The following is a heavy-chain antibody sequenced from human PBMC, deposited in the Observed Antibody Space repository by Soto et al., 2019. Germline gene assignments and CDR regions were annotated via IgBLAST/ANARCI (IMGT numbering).Heavy chain of an antibody. Sequence: QVQLQESGPGLVKPSQTLSLTCTVSGGSISSGDYYWSWIRQPPGKALEWIGYIYYSGSTYYNPSLKGRVTISVDTSKNQFSLKLSSVTAADTAVYYCASHVQTGGAFDIWGQGTMVTVSS. D-gene: IGHD1-1*01. CDR1: GGSISSGDYY. CDR2: IYYSGST. J-gene: IGHJ3*02. CDR3: ASHVQTGGAFDI. V-gene: IGHV4-30-4*01.